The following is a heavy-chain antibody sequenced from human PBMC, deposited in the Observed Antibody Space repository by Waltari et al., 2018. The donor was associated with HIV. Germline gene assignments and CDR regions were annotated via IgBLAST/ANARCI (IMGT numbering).Heavy chain of an antibody. CDR2: IYYSGST. D-gene: IGHD3-3*01. CDR1: GGSIRGYY. Sequence: HVQMQESAPGPLKPSETLYLPCPVYGGSIRGYYWSWRPQPPGKVLEWIGYIYYSGSTNYNPSLKSRVTISVDTSKNQFSLKLSSVTAADTAVYYCARVTRLWSLTMDYWGQGTLVTVSS. J-gene: IGHJ4*02. CDR3: ARVTRLWSLTMDY. V-gene: IGHV4-59*01.